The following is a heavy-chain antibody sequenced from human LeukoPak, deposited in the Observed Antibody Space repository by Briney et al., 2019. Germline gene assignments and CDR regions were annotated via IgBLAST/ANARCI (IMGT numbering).Heavy chain of an antibody. CDR1: GGSISSYY. CDR2: IYYSGST. D-gene: IGHD3-10*01. J-gene: IGHJ6*04. Sequence: SETLSLTCTVSGGSISSYYWSWIRQPPGKGLEWIGYIYYSGSTSYNPSLKSRVTISVDTSKNQFSLKLSSVTAADTAVYYCARHVRGVTEYYGMDVWGKGTTVTVSS. V-gene: IGHV4-59*01. CDR3: ARHVRGVTEYYGMDV.